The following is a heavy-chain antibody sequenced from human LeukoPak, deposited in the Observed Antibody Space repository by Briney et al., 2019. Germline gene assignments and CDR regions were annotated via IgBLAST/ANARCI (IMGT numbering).Heavy chain of an antibody. Sequence: GGSLRLSCAASGFTFSSYAMHWVRQAPGKGLEWVAVISYDGSNKYYADSVKGRSTISRNNSKNTLHLQMNSLRAEATAVYYCASPTDDSSGYEEYFQHWGQGTLVTVSS. CDR3: ASPTDDSSGYEEYFQH. D-gene: IGHD3-22*01. CDR1: GFTFSSYA. V-gene: IGHV3-30-3*01. CDR2: ISYDGSNK. J-gene: IGHJ1*01.